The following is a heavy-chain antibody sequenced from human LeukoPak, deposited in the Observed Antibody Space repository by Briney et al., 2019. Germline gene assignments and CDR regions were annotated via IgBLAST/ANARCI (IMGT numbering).Heavy chain of an antibody. CDR3: ARGRVSPDV. J-gene: IGHJ6*04. CDR1: GFTFSSYS. V-gene: IGHV3-48*04. CDR2: ISSSSSTI. Sequence: GGSLGLSCAASGFTFSSYSMNWVRQAPGKGLEWVSYISSSSSTIYYADSVKGRFTISRDNAKNSLHLQMNSLRGEDTAVYYCARGRVSPDVWGKGTTVTVSS.